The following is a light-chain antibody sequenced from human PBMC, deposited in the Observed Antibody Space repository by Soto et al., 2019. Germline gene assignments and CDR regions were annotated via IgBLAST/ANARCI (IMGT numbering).Light chain of an antibody. CDR2: GAS. CDR1: QRVSSKY. V-gene: IGKV3-20*01. Sequence: DIVLTQYPGTLSLSPGSRATLSCRASQRVSSKYLAWYQQKPGQAPRVLIYGASIRATGIPERFSGGGSGTDFTLTITRLEPEDFAVYYCQQYGSSLFTFGPGTKVDIK. J-gene: IGKJ3*01. CDR3: QQYGSSLFT.